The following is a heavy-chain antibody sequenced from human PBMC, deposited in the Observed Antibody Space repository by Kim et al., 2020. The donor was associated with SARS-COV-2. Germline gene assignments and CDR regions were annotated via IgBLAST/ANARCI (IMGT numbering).Heavy chain of an antibody. CDR3: ARQHSSSWYFDL. D-gene: IGHD6-13*01. V-gene: IGHV5-51*01. J-gene: IGHJ2*01. Sequence: RYSPSFQGQVTISADKYISTAYLQWSSLKASDTAMYYCARQHSSSWYFDLWGRGTLVTVSS.